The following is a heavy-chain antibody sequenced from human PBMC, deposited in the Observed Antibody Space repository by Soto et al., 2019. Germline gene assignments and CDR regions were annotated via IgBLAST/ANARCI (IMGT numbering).Heavy chain of an antibody. J-gene: IGHJ4*02. V-gene: IGHV1-3*01. Sequence: GASVKVSCKASGYTFTGHAMHWVRQAPGQRLEWMGWINAGNGNTKYSQKFQGRVTITRDTSASTAYMELSSLRSEDTAVYYCARSIVVVTALDYWGQGTLVTVSS. CDR1: GYTFTGHA. D-gene: IGHD2-21*02. CDR2: INAGNGNT. CDR3: ARSIVVVTALDY.